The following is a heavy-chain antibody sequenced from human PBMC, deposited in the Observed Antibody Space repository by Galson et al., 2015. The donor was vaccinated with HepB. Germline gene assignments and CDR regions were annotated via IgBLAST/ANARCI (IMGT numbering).Heavy chain of an antibody. V-gene: IGHV1-69*04. CDR1: GGTFSSYT. CDR3: ARDKVSRYSGYDPFDY. CDR2: IIPILGMS. J-gene: IGHJ4*02. Sequence: HSGADVKKPGASVKLSCKASGGTFSSYTISWVRQAPGQGLEWMGRIIPILGMSNYAQKFQGRVTITADKSTSTAYMELSRLRSEDTAVYYCARDKVSRYSGYDPFDYWGQGTMVTVSS. D-gene: IGHD5-12*01.